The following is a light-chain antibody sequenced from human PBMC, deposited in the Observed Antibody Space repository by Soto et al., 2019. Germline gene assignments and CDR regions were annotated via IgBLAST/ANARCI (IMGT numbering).Light chain of an antibody. CDR3: QQYNSYS. CDR1: QSISIY. Sequence: DIQMTQSPSSLSASVGDRVTITCRTSQSISIYLNWYQQIPGKAPKLLIYASSNLHTGVPSRFSGSASGTEFTLTISSLQPDDFATYYCQQYNSYSFGQGTKVDIK. CDR2: ASS. J-gene: IGKJ1*01. V-gene: IGKV1-39*01.